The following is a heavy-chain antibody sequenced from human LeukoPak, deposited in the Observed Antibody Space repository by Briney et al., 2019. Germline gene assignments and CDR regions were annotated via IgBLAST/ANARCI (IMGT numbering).Heavy chain of an antibody. CDR3: AREEGYCSSTICSAPFDY. V-gene: IGHV1-2*02. CDR1: GYTFTGYY. CDR2: INPNSGGT. D-gene: IGHD2-2*01. J-gene: IGHJ4*02. Sequence: ASVKVSCKASGYTFTGYYMHWVRQAPGQGLEWMGWINPNSGGTKYAPKFQGRVTMTRDTSISTVYMEVSRLRSDDTAVYYCAREEGYCSSTICSAPFDYWGQGTLVIVSS.